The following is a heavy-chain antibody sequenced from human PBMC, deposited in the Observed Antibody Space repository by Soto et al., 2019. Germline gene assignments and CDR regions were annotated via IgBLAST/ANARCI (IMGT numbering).Heavy chain of an antibody. J-gene: IGHJ6*02. V-gene: IGHV4-38-2*01. D-gene: IGHD2-2*01. CDR2: LYNIGSN. CDR3: RSSTSCYDESCLDV. Sequence: SETLSLTCAVSGYSISSGNYWAFSRQPPRRGLEWIGRLYNIGSNYNNSSLNRLIIISVDTSKNHFSLQLSSVTDADTAVYYCRSSTSCYDESCLDVWGQGTMVTVSS. CDR1: GYSISSGNY.